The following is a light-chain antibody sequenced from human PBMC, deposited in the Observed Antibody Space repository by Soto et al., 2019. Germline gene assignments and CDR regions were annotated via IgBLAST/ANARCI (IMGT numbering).Light chain of an antibody. CDR3: QQTTTFPLT. CDR1: QGITSW. J-gene: IGKJ4*01. V-gene: IGKV1-12*01. CDR2: RAS. Sequence: DIQMTQSPSSVSASVRDRVTITCRASQGITSWLAWYQQKPGKAPKLLIYRASNLQSGVPSRFSGSGSGTDFTLTISGLQPADFATYYCQQTTTFPLTFGGGTKMEIK.